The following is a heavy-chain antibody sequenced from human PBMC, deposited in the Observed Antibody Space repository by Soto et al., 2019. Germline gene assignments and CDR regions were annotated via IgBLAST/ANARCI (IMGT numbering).Heavy chain of an antibody. V-gene: IGHV4-59*01. CDR2: IYYSGST. CDR1: GGSISSYY. Sequence: QVQLQESGPGLVKPSETLSLTCTVSGGSISSYYWSWIRQPPGKGLEWIGYIYYSGSTNYNPSLKSRVTISVDTSKNQFSLKLSSVTAADTAVYYCARREYLGYYGMDVWGQGTTVTVSS. CDR3: ARREYLGYYGMDV. D-gene: IGHD2-2*01. J-gene: IGHJ6*02.